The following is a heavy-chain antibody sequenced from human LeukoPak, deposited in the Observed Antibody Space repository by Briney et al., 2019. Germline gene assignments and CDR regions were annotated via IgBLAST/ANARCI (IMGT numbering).Heavy chain of an antibody. Sequence: GGSLRLSCAASGFTVSSNYMSWVRQAPGKGLEWVSVIYSGGSTYYADSVKGRFTISRDNSKNTLYLQMNSLRAEDTAVYYCATRVYYYDSSGYLNDFDYWGQGTLVTVSS. CDR1: GFTVSSNY. CDR3: ATRVYYYDSSGYLNDFDY. D-gene: IGHD3-22*01. J-gene: IGHJ4*02. V-gene: IGHV3-53*01. CDR2: IYSGGST.